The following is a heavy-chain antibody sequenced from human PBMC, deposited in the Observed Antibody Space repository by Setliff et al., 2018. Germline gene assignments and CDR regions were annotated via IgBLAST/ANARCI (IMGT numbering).Heavy chain of an antibody. J-gene: IGHJ6*03. CDR2: IHYSGNT. CDR1: GGSIRSYY. D-gene: IGHD6-19*01. V-gene: IGHV4-59*05. CDR3: ARASSGWYSAYYYYMDV. Sequence: SETLSLTCTVSGGSIRSYYWNWIRQPPGKGLEWIGRIHYSGNTYYNASLKSRVIISVDTAQNQFSLNLTSVTAADTAVYYCARASSGWYSAYYYYMDVWGKGTTVTVSS.